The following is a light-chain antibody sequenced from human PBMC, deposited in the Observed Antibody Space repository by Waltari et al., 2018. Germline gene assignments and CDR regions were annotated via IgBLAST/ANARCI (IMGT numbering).Light chain of an antibody. Sequence: SSELTQDPAVSVALGQTVSITCQGDSLRSNYASWYQQKPGQAPVLVISPGNQRPSGIPDRFPGSSSGNTASLTITGAQAEDEADYYCNTRDSSGITVFGGGTKLTVL. V-gene: IGLV3-19*01. CDR3: NTRDSSGITV. CDR1: SLRSNY. CDR2: PGN. J-gene: IGLJ2*01.